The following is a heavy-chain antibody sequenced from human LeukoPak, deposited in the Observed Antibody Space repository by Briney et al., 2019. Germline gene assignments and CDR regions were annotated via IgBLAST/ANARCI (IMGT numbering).Heavy chain of an antibody. CDR1: GFTFSRFW. CDR3: TIDAPPRYSGNDVVY. V-gene: IGHV3-7*01. J-gene: IGHJ4*02. CDR2: INQEGSQK. D-gene: IGHD5-12*01. Sequence: PGGSLRLSCAASGFTFSRFWMSWVRQAPGRGLEWVANINQEGSQKSYVDSVKGRFIISRDNAKNSLYLQMNSLRAEDTAVYYCTIDAPPRYSGNDVVYWGQGTLVTVSS.